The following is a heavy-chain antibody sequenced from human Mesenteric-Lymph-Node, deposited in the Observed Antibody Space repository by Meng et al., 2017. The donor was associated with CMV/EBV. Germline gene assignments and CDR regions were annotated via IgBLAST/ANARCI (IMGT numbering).Heavy chain of an antibody. CDR2: VNPKRGDT. V-gene: IGHV1-2*02. Sequence: YIFTNYNIHWVRQAPGQGLEWMGWVNPKRGDTNYAQKFQGRVTMTRDPSISTAYMELSGLRYDDTAVYYCARDGVVCGDTTCRGFFSWGQGTLVTVSS. CDR3: ARDGVVCGDTTCRGFFS. CDR1: YIFTNYN. J-gene: IGHJ5*02. D-gene: IGHD2-21*01.